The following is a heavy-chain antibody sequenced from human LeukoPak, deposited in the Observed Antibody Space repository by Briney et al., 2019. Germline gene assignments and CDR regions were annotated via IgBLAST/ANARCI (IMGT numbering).Heavy chain of an antibody. V-gene: IGHV4-59*01. CDR2: ISYSGSA. J-gene: IGHJ5*02. CDR1: SGSISSDY. D-gene: IGHD2-15*01. CDR3: ASTVVVAATRSFDP. Sequence: TSETLSLTCTVSSGSISSDYWSWIRQPPGKGLEWIGYISYSGSANYNPSLKSRVTISVDTSKNQFSLKLSSVTAADTAVYYCASTVVVAATRSFDPWGQGTLVTVSS.